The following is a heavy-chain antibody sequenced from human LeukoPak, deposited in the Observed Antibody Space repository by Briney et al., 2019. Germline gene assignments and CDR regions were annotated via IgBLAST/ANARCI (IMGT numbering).Heavy chain of an antibody. Sequence: GESLKISCKGSGYSFTSYWIGWVGQMPGKGLEWMGIIYPGDSDTRYSPSFQGQVTISADTSISTAFLQCRSLKASDTAMYYCARHKLQWLPRTDDAFDIWGQGTMVTVSS. CDR2: IYPGDSDT. CDR1: GYSFTSYW. D-gene: IGHD6-19*01. CDR3: ARHKLQWLPRTDDAFDI. J-gene: IGHJ3*02. V-gene: IGHV5-51*01.